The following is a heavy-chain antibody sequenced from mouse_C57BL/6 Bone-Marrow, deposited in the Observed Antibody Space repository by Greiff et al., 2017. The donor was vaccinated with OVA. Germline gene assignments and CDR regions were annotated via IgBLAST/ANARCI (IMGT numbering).Heavy chain of an antibody. Sequence: EVMLVESGGGLVQPGGSLSLSCAASGFTFTDYYMSWVRQPPGKALEWLGFIRNKANGYTTEYSASVKGRFTISRDNSQSILYLQMNALRAEDSATYYCARIYYDYLYYFDYWGQGTTLTVSS. V-gene: IGHV7-3*01. D-gene: IGHD2-4*01. CDR1: GFTFTDYY. CDR2: IRNKANGYTT. J-gene: IGHJ2*01. CDR3: ARIYYDYLYYFDY.